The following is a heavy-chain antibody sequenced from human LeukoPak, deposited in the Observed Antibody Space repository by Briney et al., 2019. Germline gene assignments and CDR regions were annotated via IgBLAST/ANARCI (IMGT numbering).Heavy chain of an antibody. V-gene: IGHV4-34*01. CDR2: INHSGST. CDR3: ARDGGYDYVWGSYRPPGFDY. CDR1: GGSFSGYY. Sequence: SETLSLTCAVYGGSFSGYYWSWIRQPPGKGLEWIGEINHSGSTNYNPSLKSRVTISVDTSKNQFSLELSSVTAADTAVYYCARDGGYDYVWGSYRPPGFDYWGQGTLVTVSS. J-gene: IGHJ4*02. D-gene: IGHD3-16*02.